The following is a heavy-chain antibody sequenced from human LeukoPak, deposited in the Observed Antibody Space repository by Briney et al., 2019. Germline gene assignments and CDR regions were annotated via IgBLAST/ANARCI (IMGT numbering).Heavy chain of an antibody. V-gene: IGHV1-2*02. CDR3: ARARQELGTRFDP. CDR2: INPNSGGT. J-gene: IGHJ5*02. D-gene: IGHD1-7*01. Sequence: GASVKVSCKASGYTFTGYYMHWVRQAPGQGLEWMGWINPNSGGTNYAQKFQGRVTMTRDTSISTAYMELSSLRSEDTAVYYCARARQELGTRFDPWGQGTLVTVSS. CDR1: GYTFTGYY.